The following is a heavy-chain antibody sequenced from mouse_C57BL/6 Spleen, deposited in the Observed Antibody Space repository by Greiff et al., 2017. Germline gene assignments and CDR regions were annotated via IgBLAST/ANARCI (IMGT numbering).Heavy chain of an antibody. Sequence: EVKVEESGPELVKPGASVKISCKASGYSFTGYYMNWVKQSPEKSLEWIGEINPSTGGTTYNQKFKAKATLTVDKSSSTAYMQLKSLTSEDSAVYYCARLLYYYGSSHWYFDVWGTGTTVTVSS. CDR3: ARLLYYYGSSHWYFDV. V-gene: IGHV1-42*01. D-gene: IGHD1-1*01. CDR1: GYSFTGYY. J-gene: IGHJ1*03. CDR2: INPSTGGT.